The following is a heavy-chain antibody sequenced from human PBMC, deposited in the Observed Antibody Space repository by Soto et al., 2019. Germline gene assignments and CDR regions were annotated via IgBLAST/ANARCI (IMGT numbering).Heavy chain of an antibody. CDR2: INSDGSST. J-gene: IGHJ4*02. Sequence: GGSLRLSCAASGFTFSSYWMHWVRQAPGKGLVWVSRINSDGSSTSYADSVKGRFTISRDNAKNTLYLQMNSLRAEDTAVYYCARGAYGFSTDYWGQGTLVTVSA. D-gene: IGHD3-16*01. CDR3: ARGAYGFSTDY. V-gene: IGHV3-74*01. CDR1: GFTFSSYW.